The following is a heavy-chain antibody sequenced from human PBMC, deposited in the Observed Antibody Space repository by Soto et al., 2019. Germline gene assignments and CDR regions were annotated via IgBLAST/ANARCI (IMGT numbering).Heavy chain of an antibody. V-gene: IGHV3-43*01. Sequence: PGGSLRLSCAASGFTFDDCTMHWVRQAPGKGLEWVSLISWDGGSTYYAYSVKGRFTISRDNSKNSLYLQMNRLRTEHTALYYFATALRAGGQLISYYYGMDVWGQGTTVTVSS. D-gene: IGHD2-2*01. CDR2: ISWDGGST. J-gene: IGHJ6*02. CDR1: GFTFDDCT. CDR3: ATALRAGGQLISYYYGMDV.